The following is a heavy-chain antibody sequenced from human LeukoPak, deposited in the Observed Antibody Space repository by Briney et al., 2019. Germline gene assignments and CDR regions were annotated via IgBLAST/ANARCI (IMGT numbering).Heavy chain of an antibody. J-gene: IGHJ4*02. CDR2: INHSGST. Sequence: PSETLSLTCAVYGGSFSGYYWSWIRQPPGKGLEWIGEINHSGSTNYNPSLESRVTISVDTSKNQFSLKLSSVTAADTAVYYCASGAYYFDYWGQGTLVTVSS. CDR1: GGSFSGYY. V-gene: IGHV4-34*01. CDR3: ASGAYYFDY.